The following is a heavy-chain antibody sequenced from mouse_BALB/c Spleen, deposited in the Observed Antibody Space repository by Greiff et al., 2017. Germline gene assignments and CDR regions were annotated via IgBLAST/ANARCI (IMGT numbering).Heavy chain of an antibody. CDR3: TRTGWPEAY. CDR2: IDPETGGT. Sequence: QVQLKESGAELVRPGASVTLSCKASGYTFTDYEMHWVKQTPVHGLEWIGAIDPETGGTAYNQKFKGKATLTADKSSSTAYMELRSLTSEDSAVYYCTRTGWPEAYWGQGTLVTVSA. J-gene: IGHJ3*01. V-gene: IGHV1-15*01. D-gene: IGHD2-3*01. CDR1: GYTFTDYE.